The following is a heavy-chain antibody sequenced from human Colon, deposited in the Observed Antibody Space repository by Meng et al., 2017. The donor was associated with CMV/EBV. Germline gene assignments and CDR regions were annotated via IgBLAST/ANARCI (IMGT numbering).Heavy chain of an antibody. CDR1: GYTFTSYA. V-gene: IGHV7-4-1*02. J-gene: IGHJ4*02. D-gene: IGHD4-17*01. Sequence: SGYTFTSYAMNWVRQAPGQGLEWMGWINTNTGNPTYAKGFTGRFVFSLDTSVSTAYLQISSLKAEDTAVYYCAREWLDGDYGSLYFDYWGQGTLVTVSS. CDR2: INTNTGNP. CDR3: AREWLDGDYGSLYFDY.